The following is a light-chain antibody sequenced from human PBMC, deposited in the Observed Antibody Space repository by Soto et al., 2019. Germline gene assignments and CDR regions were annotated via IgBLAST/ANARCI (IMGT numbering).Light chain of an antibody. CDR1: QSLVTSDGNTF. V-gene: IGKV2-30*01. J-gene: IGKJ2*01. CDR2: KVS. Sequence: DVVMTQSPLSLPVTLGEPASISCRSSQSLVTSDGNTFLNWFQQRPSQSPRRLVYKVSNRDSGVTDRFSGSESGTNFTLRISRVEADYFAVYYCMQGTRRAYTCGQGTKLEIK. CDR3: MQGTRRAYT.